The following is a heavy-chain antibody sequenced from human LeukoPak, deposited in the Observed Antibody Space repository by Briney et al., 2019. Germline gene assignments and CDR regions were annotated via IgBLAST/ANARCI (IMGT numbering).Heavy chain of an antibody. J-gene: IGHJ4*02. CDR3: ARDPRSYYYDSSGPL. Sequence: GGSLRLSCAASGFTVSSNYMSWVRQTPGKGLEWVSVIYSGGSTYYADSVKGRFTISRDNSKNTLYLQMNSLRAEDTAVYYCARDPRSYYYDSSGPLWGQGTLVTVSS. CDR1: GFTVSSNY. CDR2: IYSGGST. V-gene: IGHV3-66*01. D-gene: IGHD3-22*01.